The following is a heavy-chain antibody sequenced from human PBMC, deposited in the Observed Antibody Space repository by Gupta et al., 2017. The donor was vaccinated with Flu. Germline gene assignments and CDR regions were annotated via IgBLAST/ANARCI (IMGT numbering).Heavy chain of an antibody. J-gene: IGHJ4*02. D-gene: IGHD3-22*01. Sequence: QVQLVQSGAEVEKPGASVNVSCKASGYTFTTYGITWVRQAPGQGLEWMGWISVDNGNTNYAQKFQGRVTMTTDTSTSTAYMELRSLRSDDTAVYYCARSTDPNYYDISGTKLDYWGQGTLVTVSS. CDR1: GYTFTTYG. CDR3: ARSTDPNYYDISGTKLDY. CDR2: ISVDNGNT. V-gene: IGHV1-18*01.